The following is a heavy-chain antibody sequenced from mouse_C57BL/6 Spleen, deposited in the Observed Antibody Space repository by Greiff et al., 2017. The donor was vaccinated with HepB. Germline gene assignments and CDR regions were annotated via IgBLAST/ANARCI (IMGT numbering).Heavy chain of an antibody. V-gene: IGHV1-39*01. CDR1: GYSFTDYN. D-gene: IGHD4-1*01. J-gene: IGHJ3*01. CDR3: AREGGLTGPWFAY. CDR2: INPNYGTT. Sequence: VQLQQSGPELVKPGASVKISCKASGYSFTDYNMNWVKQSNGKSLEWIGVINPNYGTTSYNQKFKGKATLTVDKPSSTAYVQLSSLTSEDSAVYYCAREGGLTGPWFAYWGQGTLVTVSA.